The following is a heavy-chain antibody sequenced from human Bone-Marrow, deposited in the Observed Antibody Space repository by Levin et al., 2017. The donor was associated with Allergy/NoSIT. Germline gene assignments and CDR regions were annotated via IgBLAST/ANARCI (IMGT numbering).Heavy chain of an antibody. V-gene: IGHV3-15*01. CDR3: TTRVSHPNYYDSSGYYYPFDY. CDR2: IKSKTDGGTT. Sequence: GGSLRLSCAASGFTFSNAWMSWVRQAPGKGLEWVGRIKSKTDGGTTDYAAPVKGRFTISRDDSKNTLYLQMNSLKTEDTAVYYCTTRVSHPNYYDSSGYYYPFDYWGQGTLVTVSS. J-gene: IGHJ4*02. CDR1: GFTFSNAW. D-gene: IGHD3-22*01.